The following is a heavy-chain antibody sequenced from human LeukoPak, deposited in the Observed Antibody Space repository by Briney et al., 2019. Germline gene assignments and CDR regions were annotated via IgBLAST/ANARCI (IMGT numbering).Heavy chain of an antibody. CDR1: GFSFSDYY. CDR2: ISTGGTTI. CDR3: ARLGYSYGSYFAN. V-gene: IGHV3-11*01. Sequence: GGSLRLSCATSGFSFSDYYMAWIRQAPGKGLEWLSYISTGGTTIHYADSVKGRFTISRDDAKNSLYLEMNSLRGDDTAVYYCARLGYSYGSYFANWGQGTLVTVSS. D-gene: IGHD5-18*01. J-gene: IGHJ4*02.